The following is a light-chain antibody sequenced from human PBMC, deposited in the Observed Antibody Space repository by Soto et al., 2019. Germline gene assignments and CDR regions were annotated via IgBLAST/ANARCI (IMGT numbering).Light chain of an antibody. CDR3: SSFTSSTTYV. J-gene: IGLJ1*01. CDR2: EVS. V-gene: IGLV2-18*02. Sequence: PALTQPPSVSGSPGQSVAVSCTGTSSDVGSYNRVSWYQQPPGTAPKLMIYEVSNRPSGVPDRFSGSKSGNTASLTISGLQAEDEADYYCSSFTSSTTYVFGTGTKVTVL. CDR1: SSDVGSYNR.